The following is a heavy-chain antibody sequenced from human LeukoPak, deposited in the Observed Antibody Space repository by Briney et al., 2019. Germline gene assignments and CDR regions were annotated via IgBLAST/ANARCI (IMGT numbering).Heavy chain of an antibody. J-gene: IGHJ4*02. CDR2: IIPILGIA. V-gene: IGHV1-69*02. CDR3: ARGPMIGYRFDY. CDR1: GGTFSSYT. Sequence: SVKVSCKASGGTFSSYTISWVRQSPGQGLEWMGRIIPILGIANYAQKFQGRVTITADKSTSTAYMELSSLRSEDTAVYYCARGPMIGYRFDYWGQGTLVTVSS. D-gene: IGHD3-22*01.